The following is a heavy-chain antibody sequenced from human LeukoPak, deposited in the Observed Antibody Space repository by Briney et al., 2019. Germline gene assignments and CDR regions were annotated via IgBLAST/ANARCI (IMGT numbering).Heavy chain of an antibody. J-gene: IGHJ4*02. CDR1: GFTFRSYE. V-gene: IGHV3-48*03. CDR3: ATGGGPGWFGELFRGYFFDY. CDR2: ISSSSSTI. D-gene: IGHD3-10*01. Sequence: PGGSLRLSCAASGFTFRSYEMNWVRQAPGKGLEWVSYISSSSSTIYYSDSLKGRFTNSRDNAKNSLYLQMNSLRAEDTAVYYCATGGGPGWFGELFRGYFFDYWGQGTLVTVSS.